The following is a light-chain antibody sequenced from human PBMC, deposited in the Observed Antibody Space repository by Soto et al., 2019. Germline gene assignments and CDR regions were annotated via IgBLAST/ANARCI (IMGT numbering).Light chain of an antibody. Sequence: EIVMTQCPGTLSLSPGERATLSFRASQSVSSSYLAWYQQKPGQAPRLLIYDASNRATGIPARFSGSGSGTDFTLTISSLEPEDFAVYYCQQRKNWQVTFGQGTRLEI. CDR3: QQRKNWQVT. CDR1: QSVSSSY. J-gene: IGKJ5*01. CDR2: DAS. V-gene: IGKV3D-20*02.